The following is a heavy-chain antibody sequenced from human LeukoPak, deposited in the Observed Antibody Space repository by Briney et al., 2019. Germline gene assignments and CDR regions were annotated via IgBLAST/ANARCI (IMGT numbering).Heavy chain of an antibody. CDR3: AREVRHGDYYFDY. V-gene: IGHV1-8*03. CDR2: MNPNSGNT. CDR1: GHTFTSYD. J-gene: IGHJ4*02. D-gene: IGHD4-17*01. Sequence: ASVKVSCKASGHTFTSYDINWVRQATGQGLEWMGWMNPNSGNTGYAQKFQGRVTITRNTSISTAYMELSSLRSEDTAVYYCAREVRHGDYYFDYWGQGTLVTVSS.